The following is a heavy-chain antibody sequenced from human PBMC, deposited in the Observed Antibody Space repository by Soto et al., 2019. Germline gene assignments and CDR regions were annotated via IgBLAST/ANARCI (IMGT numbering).Heavy chain of an antibody. D-gene: IGHD6-13*01. Sequence: QVQLQESGPGLVKPSQTLSLTCTVSGGSISSGGYYWSWIRQHPGKGLEWIGYIYYSGSTYYNPSLKSRVTISVDTSKNPFSLKLSSVTAADTAVYYCARATGIAAWAFDYWGQGTLVTVSS. V-gene: IGHV4-31*03. CDR3: ARATGIAAWAFDY. CDR1: GGSISSGGYY. J-gene: IGHJ4*02. CDR2: IYYSGST.